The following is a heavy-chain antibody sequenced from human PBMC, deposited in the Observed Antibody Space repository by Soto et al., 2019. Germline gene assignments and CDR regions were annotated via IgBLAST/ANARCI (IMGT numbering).Heavy chain of an antibody. J-gene: IGHJ5*02. CDR3: ARDHYTMVRGSPRWFDP. CDR2: ISYDGSNK. CDR1: GFTFSSYA. Sequence: GGSLRLSCAASGFTFSSYAMHWVRQAPGKGLEWVAVISYDGSNKYYADSVKGRFTISRDNSKNTLYLQMNSLRAEDTAVYYCARDHYTMVRGSPRWFDPWGQGNLVTVSS. D-gene: IGHD3-10*01. V-gene: IGHV3-30-3*01.